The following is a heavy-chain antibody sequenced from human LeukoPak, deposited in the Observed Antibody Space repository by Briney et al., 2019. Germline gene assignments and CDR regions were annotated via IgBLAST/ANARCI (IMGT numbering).Heavy chain of an antibody. CDR3: AITYYDILTGYHKHFDY. Sequence: PSETLSLTCAAYGGSFSGYYWSWIRQPPGKGLEWIGEINHSGSTNYNSSLKSRVTASVDTSKNHFSLKLSSVTAADTAVYYCAITYYDILTGYHKHFDYWGQGNLVTVSS. V-gene: IGHV4-34*01. CDR1: GGSFSGYY. D-gene: IGHD3-9*01. CDR2: INHSGST. J-gene: IGHJ4*02.